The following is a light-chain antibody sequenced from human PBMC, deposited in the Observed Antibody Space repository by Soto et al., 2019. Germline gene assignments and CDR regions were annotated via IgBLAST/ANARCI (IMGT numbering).Light chain of an antibody. CDR1: QSLSSSF. J-gene: IGKJ2*01. Sequence: VLTQSPGTLSLSPGERATLSCRASQSLSSSFLAWYQQKRGQAPRLLLYGASNRATGIPDRFSGSGSGTDFTLTISRLEPEDFAVYFCRQYASPLYTFGQGTKLGIK. CDR3: RQYASPLYT. V-gene: IGKV3-20*01. CDR2: GAS.